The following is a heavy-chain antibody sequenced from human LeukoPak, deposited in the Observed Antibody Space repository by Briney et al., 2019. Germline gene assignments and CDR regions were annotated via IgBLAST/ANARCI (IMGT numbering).Heavy chain of an antibody. D-gene: IGHD2-2*01. J-gene: IGHJ4*02. CDR2: IKLDGSEK. Sequence: GGSLRLSCVASGFTFGKYWMSWVRQAPGKGLEWVANIKLDGSEKNYVDSVKGRFTISRVNAKNSLYLQMNSLRAEDTAVYYCARWSTSLGDYWGQGTLVTVSS. CDR3: ARWSTSLGDY. V-gene: IGHV3-7*01. CDR1: GFTFGKYW.